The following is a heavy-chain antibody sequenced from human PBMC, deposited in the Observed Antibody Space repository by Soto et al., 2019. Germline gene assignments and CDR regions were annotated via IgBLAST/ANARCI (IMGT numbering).Heavy chain of an antibody. CDR1: GYKFISHS. J-gene: IGHJ6*02. Sequence: QIQLVQSGGEVKKPGASVKVSCKSSGYKFISHSITWVRQAPGQGLEWMGRISAYNGNTNYAQKLQGRVTITTDTSTNTAYMELRGLRADDTAVYYCARGAFCGGAPGCRDMDVWGQGTTVTVSS. V-gene: IGHV1-18*01. D-gene: IGHD2-21*01. CDR2: ISAYNGNT. CDR3: ARGAFCGGAPGCRDMDV.